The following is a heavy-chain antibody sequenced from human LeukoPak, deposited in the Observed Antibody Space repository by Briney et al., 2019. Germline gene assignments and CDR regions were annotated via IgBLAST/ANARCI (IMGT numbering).Heavy chain of an antibody. Sequence: SETLSLTCAVYGGSFSGYYWSWIRQPPGKGLEWIGEINHSGSTNYNPSLKSRVTISVDTSKNQFSLKLSSVTAADTAVYYCAVGYSSALYGMDVWGQGTTVTVSS. CDR2: INHSGST. D-gene: IGHD6-19*01. V-gene: IGHV4-34*01. CDR1: GGSFSGYY. J-gene: IGHJ6*02. CDR3: AVGYSSALYGMDV.